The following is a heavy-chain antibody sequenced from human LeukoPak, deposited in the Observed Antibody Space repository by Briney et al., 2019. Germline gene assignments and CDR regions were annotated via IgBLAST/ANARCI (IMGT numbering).Heavy chain of an antibody. CDR2: VSGGDPTT. CDR1: DFSFATYG. CDR3: ANSIAAAGTFDY. Sequence: GGSLRLSCAASDFSFATYGMGWVRQAPGRGLEWVSSVSGGDPTTYYADSVKGRFTISRDNSKNTLYLQMNSLRAEDTAVYYCANSIAAAGTFDYWGQGTLVTVSS. V-gene: IGHV3-23*01. D-gene: IGHD6-13*01. J-gene: IGHJ4*02.